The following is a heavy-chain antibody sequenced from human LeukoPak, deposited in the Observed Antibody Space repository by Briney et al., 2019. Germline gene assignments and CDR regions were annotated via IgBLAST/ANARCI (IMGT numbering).Heavy chain of an antibody. CDR1: GFTFSSYS. Sequence: GGSLRLSCAASGFTFSSYSMNWVRQAPGKGLEWVSYISSSSSTIYYADSVKGRFTISRDNAKNSLYLQMNSLRAEDTAVYYCARAAGPRRNWFDPWGQGTLVTVPS. V-gene: IGHV3-48*01. CDR2: ISSSSSTI. J-gene: IGHJ5*02. CDR3: ARAAGPRRNWFDP.